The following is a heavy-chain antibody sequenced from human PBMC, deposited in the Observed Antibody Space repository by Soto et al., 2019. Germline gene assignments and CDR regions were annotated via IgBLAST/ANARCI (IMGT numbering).Heavy chain of an antibody. CDR1: GFTFSSYA. CDR3: ARGGPSSSWYHWFDP. Sequence: LRLSCAASGFTFSSYAMHWVRQAPGKGLEYVSAISSNGGSTYYANSVKGRFTISRDNSKNTLYLQMGSLRAEDMAVYYCARGGPSSSWYHWFDPWGQGTLVTVSS. CDR2: ISSNGGST. V-gene: IGHV3-64*01. D-gene: IGHD6-13*01. J-gene: IGHJ5*02.